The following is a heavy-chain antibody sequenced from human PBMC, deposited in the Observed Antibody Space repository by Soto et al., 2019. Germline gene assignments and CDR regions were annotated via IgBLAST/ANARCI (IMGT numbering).Heavy chain of an antibody. CDR3: ARGCTHRACYVSY. CDR1: GFTFNSFW. J-gene: IGHJ4*02. CDR2: INSDGSST. Sequence: EVQLVESGGGLVQPGGSLRLSCASSGFTFNSFWMHWVLQAPGKGLVWVSRINSDGSSTSYADSVKGRFSISRDNAKNTPYLQMKSLRAEDKAVYYCARGCTHRACYVSYWGQGTLVTVSS. D-gene: IGHD3-16*01. V-gene: IGHV3-74*01.